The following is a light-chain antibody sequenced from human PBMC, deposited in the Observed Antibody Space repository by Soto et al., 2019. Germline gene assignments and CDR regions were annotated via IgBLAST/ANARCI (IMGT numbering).Light chain of an antibody. V-gene: IGLV2-14*01. CDR1: SSDIGGYDY. CDR3: SSYAGSNSFV. J-gene: IGLJ1*01. CDR2: EVS. Sequence: QSVLTQPASVSGSPGQSITISCTGTSSDIGGYDYVSWFQQHPGKPPKLIIYEVSNRPSGVSYRFSGSKSGNTASLTISGLQAEDEADYYCSSYAGSNSFVFGTGTKLTVL.